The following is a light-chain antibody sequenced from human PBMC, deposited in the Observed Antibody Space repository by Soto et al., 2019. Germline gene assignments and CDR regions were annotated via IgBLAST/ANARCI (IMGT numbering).Light chain of an antibody. Sequence: DIQMTQSPSAMSASVGDRVTITCRASQGINNYLAWFQQKPGTVPKPLIYAASNLQSGVPSKFSGSGYGTEFTLTISSLQPEDFATYYCLQHKSYPLTFGGGTKVEIK. V-gene: IGKV1-17*03. CDR3: LQHKSYPLT. J-gene: IGKJ4*01. CDR2: AAS. CDR1: QGINNY.